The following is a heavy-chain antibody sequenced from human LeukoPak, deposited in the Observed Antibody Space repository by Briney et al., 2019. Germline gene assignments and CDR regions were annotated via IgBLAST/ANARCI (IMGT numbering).Heavy chain of an antibody. CDR3: ARDRTVAGYNYFDY. CDR2: ISAYNGNT. J-gene: IGHJ4*02. Sequence: ASVKVSCKASDYTFTSYGISWVRQAPGQGLEWMGWISAYNGNTNYAQKLQGRVTMTTVTSTSTAYMELSSLRSEDTAVYYCARDRTVAGYNYFDYWGQGTLVTVSS. D-gene: IGHD6-19*01. CDR1: DYTFTSYG. V-gene: IGHV1-18*01.